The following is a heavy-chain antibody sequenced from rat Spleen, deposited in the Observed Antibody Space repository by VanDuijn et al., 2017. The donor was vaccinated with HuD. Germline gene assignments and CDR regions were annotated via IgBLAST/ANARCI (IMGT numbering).Heavy chain of an antibody. CDR3: SRFPLKYGGYRELYYFDY. D-gene: IGHD1-11*01. CDR1: GFTFSNYD. Sequence: EVQLVESGGGFVQPGRSLKLSCAASGFTFSNYDMAWVRQAPTKGLEWVASISPSGDSTYYRDSVKGRFTVSRDNARSTLYLQMDSLRSEDMATYYCSRFPLKYGGYRELYYFDYGGQGVMVRVSS. CDR2: ISPSGDST. J-gene: IGHJ2*01. V-gene: IGHV5-25*01.